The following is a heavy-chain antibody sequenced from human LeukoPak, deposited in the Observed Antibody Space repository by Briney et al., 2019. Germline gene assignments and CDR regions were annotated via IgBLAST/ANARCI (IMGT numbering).Heavy chain of an antibody. Sequence: SETLSLTCTVSGGSISSSSYYWGWIRQPPGKGLKWIGSIYYSGSTYYNPSLKSRVTISVDTSKNQFSLKLSSVTAADTAVYYCARTNYDFWSGYIYGMDVWGQGTTVTVSS. CDR3: ARTNYDFWSGYIYGMDV. D-gene: IGHD3-3*01. CDR1: GGSISSSSYY. V-gene: IGHV4-39*01. CDR2: IYYSGST. J-gene: IGHJ6*02.